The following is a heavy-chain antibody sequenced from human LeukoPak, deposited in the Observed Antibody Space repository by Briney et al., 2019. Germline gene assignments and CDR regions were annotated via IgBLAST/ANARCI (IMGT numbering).Heavy chain of an antibody. D-gene: IGHD3-22*01. CDR2: MNPNSGNT. CDR1: GYTFTSYD. J-gene: IGHJ4*02. CDR3: AGAIYDSSGYYRYYFDY. Sequence: GASVKVSCKASGYTFTSYDINWVRQATGQGLEWMGWMNPNSGNTGYAQKFQGRVTMTRNTSISTAYMELSSLRSEDTAVYYCAGAIYDSSGYYRYYFDYWGQGTLVTVSS. V-gene: IGHV1-8*01.